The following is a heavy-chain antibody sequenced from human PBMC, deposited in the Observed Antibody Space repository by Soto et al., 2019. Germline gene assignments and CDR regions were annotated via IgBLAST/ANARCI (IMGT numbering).Heavy chain of an antibody. D-gene: IGHD2-15*01. CDR3: AKDGPPNQCGGNCYRFVDS. CDR2: IWSDGNNK. J-gene: IGHJ4*02. Sequence: GGSLRLSCAASGFTFSTYGMHWVRQARGKGLEWVAFIWSDGNNKYYGDSVKGRFTISRDNSKNTLYLEMYSLRAEDTAVYYCAKDGPPNQCGGNCYRFVDSWGQGTLVTVSS. CDR1: GFTFSTYG. V-gene: IGHV3-30*02.